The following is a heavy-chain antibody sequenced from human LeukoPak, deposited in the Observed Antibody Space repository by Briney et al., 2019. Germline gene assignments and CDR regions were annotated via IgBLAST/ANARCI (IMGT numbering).Heavy chain of an antibody. J-gene: IGHJ4*02. Sequence: SETLSLTCTVSGGSISRYYWSWTRQPPGKGLEWIGHIYYSGSTNHNPFLRSRVTISVDTSKNQFSLKLSSVTAADTAVYYCARGKYQLDYWGQGTLVTVSS. CDR2: IYYSGST. D-gene: IGHD2-2*01. V-gene: IGHV4-59*08. CDR3: ARGKYQLDY. CDR1: GGSISRYY.